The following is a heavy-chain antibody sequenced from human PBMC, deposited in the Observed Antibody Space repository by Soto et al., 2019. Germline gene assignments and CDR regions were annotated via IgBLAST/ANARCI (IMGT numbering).Heavy chain of an antibody. J-gene: IGHJ4*02. Sequence: PGGSLRLSWAASGFTFSSSGISWGRQAPGKGLEWVSAVSANGQGIYYADSVRGRFTISRDNSKNTVFLHMDSLSAEDTAVYYCAKDRHYPRDYFHYWGQGTLVTVSS. CDR3: AKDRHYPRDYFHY. CDR1: GFTFSSSG. D-gene: IGHD3-10*01. CDR2: VSANGQGI. V-gene: IGHV3-23*01.